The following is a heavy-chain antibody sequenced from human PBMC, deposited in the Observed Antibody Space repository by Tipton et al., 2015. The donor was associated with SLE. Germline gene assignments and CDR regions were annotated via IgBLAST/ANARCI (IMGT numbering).Heavy chain of an antibody. V-gene: IGHV4-4*02. CDR3: ATGIVVKFVGSLPIYAYNI. Sequence: TLSLTCAVSSGSISSSDWWSWVRQPPGKGLEWIGEIYRSGSATYNPSLKSRVTISMDKSKDQFSLNLASVTPADTALYYCATGIVVKFVGSLPIYAYNIWGQGTMVTVSS. D-gene: IGHD3-16*01. J-gene: IGHJ3*02. CDR2: IYRSGSA. CDR1: SGSISSSDW.